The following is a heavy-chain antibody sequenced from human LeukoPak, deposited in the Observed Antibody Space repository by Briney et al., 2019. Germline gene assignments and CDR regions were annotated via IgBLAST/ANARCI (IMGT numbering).Heavy chain of an antibody. J-gene: IGHJ6*02. D-gene: IGHD3-9*01. CDR2: INHSGST. CDR1: GGSFSGYY. Sequence: SETLSLTCAVYGGSFSGYYWSWIRQPPGKGLEWIGEINHSGSTNYNPSLKSRVTISVDTSKNQFSLKLSSVTAADTAVYYCARGRDILTGYYMRGVDYYYGMDVWGQGTTVTVSS. CDR3: ARGRDILTGYYMRGVDYYYGMDV. V-gene: IGHV4-34*01.